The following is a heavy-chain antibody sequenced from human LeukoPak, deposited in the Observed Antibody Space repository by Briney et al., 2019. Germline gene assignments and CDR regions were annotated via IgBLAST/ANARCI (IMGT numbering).Heavy chain of an antibody. Sequence: SETLSLTCAVYGGSFSGYYWSWIRQPPGKGLEWIGEINHSGSTNYNPSLKSRVTISVDTSKNQFSLKLSSVTAAETAVYYCARGIRRIAAAGSRFDYWGQGTLVTVSS. D-gene: IGHD6-13*01. CDR1: GGSFSGYY. J-gene: IGHJ4*02. CDR3: ARGIRRIAAAGSRFDY. V-gene: IGHV4-34*01. CDR2: INHSGST.